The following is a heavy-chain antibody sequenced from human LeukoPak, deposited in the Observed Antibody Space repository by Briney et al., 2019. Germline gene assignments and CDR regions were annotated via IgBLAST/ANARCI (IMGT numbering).Heavy chain of an antibody. V-gene: IGHV1-18*01. CDR1: GYRFTSYG. D-gene: IGHD2-15*01. J-gene: IGHJ5*02. Sequence: AASVKVSCKASGYRFTSYGITWVRQAPGQGLEWMGWISAYNGNTNYAQKVQGRVTLTTDTSTSTAYMELRSLRSDDTAVYYCAREGYCSGGICYSTMNWFDPWGQGTLVTVSS. CDR2: ISAYNGNT. CDR3: AREGYCSGGICYSTMNWFDP.